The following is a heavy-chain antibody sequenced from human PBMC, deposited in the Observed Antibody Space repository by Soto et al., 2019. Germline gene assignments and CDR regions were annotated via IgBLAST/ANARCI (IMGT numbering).Heavy chain of an antibody. CDR2: IHYSGST. CDR3: ARGVAH. D-gene: IGHD2-15*01. CDR1: GGSISSHY. V-gene: IGHV4-59*11. Sequence: SETLSLTCTVSGGSISSHYWSWIRQPPGKGLEWIGYIHYSGSTKYNPSLKSRVTISVDTSKNQFSLRLSSVTAADTAVYYCARGVAHWGQGTLVTVSS. J-gene: IGHJ4*01.